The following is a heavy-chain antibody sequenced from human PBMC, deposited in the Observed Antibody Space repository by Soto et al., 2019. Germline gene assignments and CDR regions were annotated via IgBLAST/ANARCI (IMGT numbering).Heavy chain of an antibody. V-gene: IGHV4-59*08. J-gene: IGHJ5*02. D-gene: IGHD1-26*01. Sequence: QVQLQESGPGLVKPSETLSLTCTVSGGSIRSYYWSWIRQPPGKGLEWIGSIYYSGSTNYKPSLKSRVTISVDTSKNQCSLKLNSVTAADTAVYYCARQGGWFDPWGQGTLVTVSS. CDR3: ARQGGWFDP. CDR1: GGSIRSYY. CDR2: IYYSGST.